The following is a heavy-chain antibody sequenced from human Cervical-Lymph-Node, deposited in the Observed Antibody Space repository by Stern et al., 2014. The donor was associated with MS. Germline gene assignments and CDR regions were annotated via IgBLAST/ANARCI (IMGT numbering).Heavy chain of an antibody. Sequence: VQLVESGAEVKKPGAPVKVSCKASESTFTYFFMHWVRQAPGQGLEWMGVINPSGGFKNYAQKFPGRVTMTRATSTSTVYMELTSLTSEDTAVYYCASARNTAFDIWGQGTLVTVSS. V-gene: IGHV1-46*03. CDR1: ESTFTYFF. CDR2: INPSGGFK. J-gene: IGHJ3*02. CDR3: ASARNTAFDI.